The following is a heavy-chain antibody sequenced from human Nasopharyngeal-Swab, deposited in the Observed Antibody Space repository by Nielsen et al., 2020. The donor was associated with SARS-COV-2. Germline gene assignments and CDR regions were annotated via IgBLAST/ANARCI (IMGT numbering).Heavy chain of an antibody. Sequence: GESLKISCTASGFTFGDYAMSWFRQAPGKGLEWVGFIRSKAYGGTTEYAASVKGRFTISRDDSKSIAYLQMNSLKTEDTAVYYCTTGAPVSTSSLNWFDPWGQGTLVTVSS. J-gene: IGHJ5*02. CDR3: TTGAPVSTSSLNWFDP. V-gene: IGHV3-49*03. D-gene: IGHD2-2*01. CDR2: IRSKAYGGTT. CDR1: GFTFGDYA.